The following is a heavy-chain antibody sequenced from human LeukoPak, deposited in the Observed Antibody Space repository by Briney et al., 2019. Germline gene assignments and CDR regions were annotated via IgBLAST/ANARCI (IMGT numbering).Heavy chain of an antibody. CDR2: ISSSSSYI. V-gene: IGHV3-21*01. CDR3: ARDGLNERDSNWFDP. CDR1: GFTFSSYS. Sequence: GGSLRLSCAASGFTFSSYSMNWVRQAPGKGLEWVSSISSSSSYIYYADSVKGRFTISRDNAKNSLYLQMNSLRAEDTAVYYCARDGLNERDSNWFDPWGQGTLVTVSS. J-gene: IGHJ5*02. D-gene: IGHD5-24*01.